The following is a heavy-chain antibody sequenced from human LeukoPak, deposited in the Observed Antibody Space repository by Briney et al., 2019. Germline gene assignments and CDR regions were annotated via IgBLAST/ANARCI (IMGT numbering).Heavy chain of an antibody. J-gene: IGHJ4*02. Sequence: SETLSLTCTVSGGSIFSSNSYWGWIRQPPGKGLEWIGSIYYSGNTYYNASLKSRVTISVDTSKNQFSLKLSSVTAADTAVYYCATTSYYYDSPDYWGQGTLVTVSS. CDR3: ATTSYYYDSPDY. D-gene: IGHD3-22*01. CDR1: GGSIFSSNSY. V-gene: IGHV4-39*01. CDR2: IYYSGNT.